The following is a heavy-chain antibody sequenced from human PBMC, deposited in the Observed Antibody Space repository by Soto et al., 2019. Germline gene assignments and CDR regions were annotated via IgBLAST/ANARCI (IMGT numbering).Heavy chain of an antibody. CDR2: INAGNGNT. Sequence: VASVKVSCKASGYTFTSYAMHWVRQAPGQRLEWMGWINAGNGNTKYSQKFQGRVTITRDTSASTAYMELSSLRSEDTAVYYCARDRILVVPAAMRGWFDPWGQGTLVTVSS. CDR1: GYTFTSYA. V-gene: IGHV1-3*01. CDR3: ARDRILVVPAAMRGWFDP. D-gene: IGHD2-2*01. J-gene: IGHJ5*02.